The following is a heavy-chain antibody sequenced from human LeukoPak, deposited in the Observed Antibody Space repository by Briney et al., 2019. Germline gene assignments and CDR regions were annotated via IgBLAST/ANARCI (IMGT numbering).Heavy chain of an antibody. J-gene: IGHJ4*02. CDR3: AKHKPIVVVPAATHNDY. V-gene: IGHV3-23*01. Sequence: TGGSLRLSCAASGFTFSSYARSWVRQAPGKGLECVSAISGSGGSTYYADSVKGRFTISRDNSKNTLYLQMNSLRAEDTAVYYCAKHKPIVVVPAATHNDYWGQGTLVTVSS. CDR1: GFTFSSYA. CDR2: ISGSGGST. D-gene: IGHD2-2*01.